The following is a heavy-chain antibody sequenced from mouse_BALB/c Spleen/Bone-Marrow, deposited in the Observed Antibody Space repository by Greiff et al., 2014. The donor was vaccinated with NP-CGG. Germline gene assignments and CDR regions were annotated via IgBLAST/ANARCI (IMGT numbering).Heavy chain of an antibody. CDR3: ARYYYGSSYEYFDV. V-gene: IGHV1-87*01. Sequence: VQLQQSGAELARPGASVKLSCKASGYTFTSYWMQWVKQRPGQGLEWIRAIYLGDGDTRYTQEFKGKATLTADKSSSTAYMQLSSLASEDSAVYHCARYYYGSSYEYFDVWGAGTTVTVSS. J-gene: IGHJ1*01. D-gene: IGHD1-1*01. CDR2: IYLGDGDT. CDR1: GYTFTSYW.